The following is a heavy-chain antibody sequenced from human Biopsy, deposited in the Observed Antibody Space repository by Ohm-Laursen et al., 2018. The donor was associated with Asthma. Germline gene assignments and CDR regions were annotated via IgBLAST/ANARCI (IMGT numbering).Heavy chain of an antibody. CDR1: GDSFSNYA. CDR3: ARGYSGSDRIVYYYSGLEV. D-gene: IGHD5-12*01. J-gene: IGHJ6*02. CDR2: LIPVLGTP. V-gene: IGHV1-69*13. Sequence: SVKVSRKASGDSFSNYAISWVRQAPGQGLEWMGGLIPVLGTPDHAQMFEGRVTITADESTSTACMELSSLSSEDTAVYYCARGYSGSDRIVYYYSGLEVWGQGTTVTVSS.